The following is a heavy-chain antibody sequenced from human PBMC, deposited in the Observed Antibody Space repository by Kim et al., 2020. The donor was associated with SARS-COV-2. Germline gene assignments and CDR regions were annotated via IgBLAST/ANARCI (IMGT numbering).Heavy chain of an antibody. D-gene: IGHD3-3*01. CDR3: AREGYDFWSGYYSPDY. J-gene: IGHJ4*02. CDR1: GFTFSSYW. Sequence: GGSLRLSCAASGFTFSSYWMSWVRQAPGKGLEWVANIKQDGSEKYYVDSVKGRFTISRDNAKNSLYLQMNSLRAEDTAVYYCAREGYDFWSGYYSPDYWGQGTLVTVSS. CDR2: IKQDGSEK. V-gene: IGHV3-7*03.